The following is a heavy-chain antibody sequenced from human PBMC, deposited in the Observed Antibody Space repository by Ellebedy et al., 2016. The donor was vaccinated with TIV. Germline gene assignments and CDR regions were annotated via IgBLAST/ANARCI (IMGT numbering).Heavy chain of an antibody. Sequence: ASVKVSCRASGGIFRSNAFSWVRLAPGHGLEWMGWVNPDSGSTNFAQRFQGRVTMTRDTSVNTAYMELSRLQSDDTATYYCARVRRGSSGMDVWGQGTTVTVS. CDR2: VNPDSGST. J-gene: IGHJ6*02. D-gene: IGHD3-22*01. CDR3: ARVRRGSSGMDV. CDR1: GGIFRSNA. V-gene: IGHV1-2*02.